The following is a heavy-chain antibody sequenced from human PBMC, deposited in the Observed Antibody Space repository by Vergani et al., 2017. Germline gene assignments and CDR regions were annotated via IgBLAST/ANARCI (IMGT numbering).Heavy chain of an antibody. CDR3: AREPYYYDSSVYGGILDY. J-gene: IGHJ4*02. CDR2: ISYDGSNK. Sequence: QVQLVESGGGVVQPGRSLRLSCAASGFTFSSYAMHWVRQAPGKGLEWVAVISYDGSNKYYADSVKGRFTISRENSKNTLYLQMNSRRAEDTAVYYCAREPYYYDSSVYGGILDYWGQGTLVTVSS. D-gene: IGHD3-22*01. CDR1: GFTFSSYA. V-gene: IGHV3-30-3*01.